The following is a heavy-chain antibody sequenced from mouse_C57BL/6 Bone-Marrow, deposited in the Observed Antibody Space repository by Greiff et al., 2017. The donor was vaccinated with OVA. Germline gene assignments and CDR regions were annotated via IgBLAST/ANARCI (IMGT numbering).Heavy chain of an antibody. CDR3: ARWKGYGNLDY. CDR2: INPSTGGT. Sequence: VQLKESGPELVKPGASVKISCKASGYSFTGYYMNWVKQSPEKSLEWIGEINPSTGGTTYNQKFKAKATLTVDKSSSTAYMQLKSLTSEDSAVYYCARWKGYGNLDYWGQGTTLTVSS. D-gene: IGHD2-1*01. CDR1: GYSFTGYY. V-gene: IGHV1-42*01. J-gene: IGHJ2*01.